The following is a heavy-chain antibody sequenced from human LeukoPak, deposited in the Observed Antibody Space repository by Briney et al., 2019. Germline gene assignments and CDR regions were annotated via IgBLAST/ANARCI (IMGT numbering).Heavy chain of an antibody. J-gene: IGHJ4*02. V-gene: IGHV3-7*01. CDR2: IKEDGSEK. CDR1: GFTFSTYW. Sequence: GGSLRLSCAASGFTFSTYWMSWVRQAPGKGLEWVANIKEDGSEKYYGDSVKGRFTISRDNAKNSLYLEMNSLRVEDTAVYYCARDNSGYQWGQGTLVTVSS. CDR3: ARDNSGYQ. D-gene: IGHD3-22*01.